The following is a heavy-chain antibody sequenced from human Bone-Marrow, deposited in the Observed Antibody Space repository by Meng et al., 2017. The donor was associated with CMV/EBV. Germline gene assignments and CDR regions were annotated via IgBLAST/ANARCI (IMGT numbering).Heavy chain of an antibody. CDR2: ISSSGGTI. CDR3: ARQEWGGDSLQLPIDS. CDR1: GCTFSSYY. Sequence: SGCTFSSYYMSWIREAPGKGLEWVSFISSSGGTIYYADSVRGRFTVSRDNTKNSLYLQMSSLRADDTAVYYCARQEWGGDSLQLPIDSWGQGSLVTVSS. J-gene: IGHJ4*02. V-gene: IGHV3-11*01. D-gene: IGHD2-21*02.